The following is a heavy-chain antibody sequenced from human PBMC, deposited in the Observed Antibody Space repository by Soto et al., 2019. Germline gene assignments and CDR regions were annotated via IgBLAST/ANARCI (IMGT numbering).Heavy chain of an antibody. Sequence: QVQLQQWGAGLLKPSETLSLTCAVYGGSFSGYYWSWIRQPPGKGLEWIGEINHSGSTNYNPSFKSRVTISVDTSKNQFSLKLSSVTAADTAVYYCARGLYTVPSYWGQGTLVTVSS. CDR1: GGSFSGYY. D-gene: IGHD2-8*01. J-gene: IGHJ4*02. V-gene: IGHV4-34*01. CDR2: INHSGST. CDR3: ARGLYTVPSY.